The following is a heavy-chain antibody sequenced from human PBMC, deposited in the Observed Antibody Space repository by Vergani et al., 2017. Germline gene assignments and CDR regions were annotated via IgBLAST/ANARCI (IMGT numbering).Heavy chain of an antibody. CDR3: ARDLGYCSGGSCSY. V-gene: IGHV1-69*08. J-gene: IGHJ4*02. CDR2: IIPILGIA. D-gene: IGHD2-15*01. CDR1: GGTFSSYT. Sequence: QVQLVQSGAEVKKPGSSVKVSCKASGGTFSSYTISWVRQAPGQGLEWMGRIIPILGIANYAQKFKGRVTITADKSTSTAYMELSSLRSEDTAVYYCARDLGYCSGGSCSYWGQGTLVTVSS.